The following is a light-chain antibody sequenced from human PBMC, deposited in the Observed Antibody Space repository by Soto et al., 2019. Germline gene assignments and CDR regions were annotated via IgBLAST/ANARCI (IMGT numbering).Light chain of an antibody. CDR1: SSDFGGYNY. CDR2: EVS. V-gene: IGLV2-8*01. Sequence: QSALTQPPSASGSPGQSVTISCTGTSSDFGGYNYVSWYQQHPGKAPKLMIYEVSKRPSGVPDRFSGSKSGNTASLTVSGLQAEDEADYYCSSYAGSNNFGVFGTGTKVTV. J-gene: IGLJ1*01. CDR3: SSYAGSNNFGV.